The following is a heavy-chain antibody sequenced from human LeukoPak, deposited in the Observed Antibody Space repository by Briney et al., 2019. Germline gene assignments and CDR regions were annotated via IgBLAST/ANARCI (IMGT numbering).Heavy chain of an antibody. CDR2: ISSSSNYI. V-gene: IGHV3-21*01. J-gene: IGHJ4*02. CDR3: ARGGGFCGGDCYGIDY. D-gene: IGHD2-21*01. CDR1: GSTFSPYT. Sequence: GGSLRLSCAASGSTFSPYTMIWVRQVPGKGLEWVSSISSSSNYIYYADSVKGRFTTSRDDAKNSLYLQMNDLRAEDTAVYYCARGGGFCGGDCYGIDYWGQGALVTVSS.